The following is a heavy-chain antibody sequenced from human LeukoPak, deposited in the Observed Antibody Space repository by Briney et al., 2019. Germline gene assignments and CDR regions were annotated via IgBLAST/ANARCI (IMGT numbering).Heavy chain of an antibody. V-gene: IGHV1-69*13. J-gene: IGHJ4*02. Sequence: ASVKVSCEASGGTFSSYAISWARQAPGQGLEWMGGIIPIFGTANYAQKFQGRVTITADESTSTAYMELSSLRSEDTAVYYCARVSDYGPLDYWGQGTPVTVSS. CDR3: ARVSDYGPLDY. CDR2: IIPIFGTA. CDR1: GGTFSSYA. D-gene: IGHD4-17*01.